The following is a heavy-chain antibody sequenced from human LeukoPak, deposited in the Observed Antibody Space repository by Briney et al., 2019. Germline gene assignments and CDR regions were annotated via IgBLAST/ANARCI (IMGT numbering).Heavy chain of an antibody. CDR2: INPNSGGT. D-gene: IGHD3-10*01. CDR1: GYTFTCYY. V-gene: IGHV1-2*04. Sequence: ASVKVSCKASGYTFTCYYMHWVRQAPGQGLEWMGWINPNSGGTNYAQKFQGWVTMTRDTSISTAYMELSRLRSDDTAVYYCARGVKGYYYGSGSYNVYFDYWGQGTLVTVSS. CDR3: ARGVKGYYYGSGSYNVYFDY. J-gene: IGHJ4*02.